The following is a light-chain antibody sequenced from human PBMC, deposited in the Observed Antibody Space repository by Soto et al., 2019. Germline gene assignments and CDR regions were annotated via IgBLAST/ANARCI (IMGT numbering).Light chain of an antibody. Sequence: DIQMTQSPSSLSASVGDRVTMTCRASQTISSYLNWYQQKPGKAPNHLIYAASSLQSGVTSRFSGHGSGTGFPLTNHSLHPQHFPIYYCQQTSPPPRTFRQQTK. CDR2: AAS. CDR1: QTISSY. CDR3: QQTSPPPRT. J-gene: IGKJ1*01. V-gene: IGKV1-39*01.